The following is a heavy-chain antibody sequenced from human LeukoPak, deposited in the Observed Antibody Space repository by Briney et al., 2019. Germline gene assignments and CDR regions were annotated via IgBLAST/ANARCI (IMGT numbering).Heavy chain of an antibody. CDR2: ISGSGGST. J-gene: IGHJ4*02. Sequence: TGGSLRLSCAASGFTFSSYAMSWVRQAPGKGLEWVSAISGSGGSTYYADSVKGRFTISRDNSKNTLYLQMNSLRAEDTAVYYCARDSGYVWGTYREDWGQGTLVTVSS. CDR1: GFTFSSYA. V-gene: IGHV3-23*01. CDR3: ARDSGYVWGTYRED. D-gene: IGHD3-16*02.